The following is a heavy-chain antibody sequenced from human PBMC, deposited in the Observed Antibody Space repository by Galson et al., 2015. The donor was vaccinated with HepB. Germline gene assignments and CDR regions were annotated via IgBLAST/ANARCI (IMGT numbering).Heavy chain of an antibody. CDR1: GFTLRSYI. J-gene: IGHJ6*03. CDR3: AREWGGYSYYMDV. V-gene: IGHV3-21*01. D-gene: IGHD3-16*01. Sequence: LRLSCAASGFTLRSYIMNWVRQVPGKGLEWVSSISSSSSYIYYADSVKGRFTISRDNAKNSLFLQMNSLRAEDTALYHCAREWGGYSYYMDVWGKGTAVTVSS. CDR2: ISSSSSYI.